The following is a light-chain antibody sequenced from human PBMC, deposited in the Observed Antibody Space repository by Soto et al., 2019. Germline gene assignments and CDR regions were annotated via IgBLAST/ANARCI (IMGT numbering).Light chain of an antibody. J-gene: IGKJ1*01. CDR3: LQYGVPLWT. CDR1: QSVTANN. V-gene: IGKV3-20*01. Sequence: EFGSTQSPGTRSFSPEERATLSCRASQSVTANNLAWYQQKPGQAPRLLIYAASIAATGIPDRFSGSGTGTDFTLTISRLEPEDFAVYYCLQYGVPLWTFGQGTKVEIK. CDR2: AAS.